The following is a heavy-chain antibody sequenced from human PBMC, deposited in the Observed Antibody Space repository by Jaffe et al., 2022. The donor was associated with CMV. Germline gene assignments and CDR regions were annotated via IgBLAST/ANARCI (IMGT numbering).Heavy chain of an antibody. V-gene: IGHV3-7*01. D-gene: IGHD6-19*01. J-gene: IGHJ4*02. CDR2: IKQDGSEK. CDR3: ASYSSGWYPGWDYFDY. Sequence: EVQLVESGGGLVQPGGSLRLSCAASGFTFSSYWMSWVRQAPGKGLEWVANIKQDGSEKYYVDSVKGRFTISRDNAKNSLYLQMNSLRAEDTAVYYCASYSSGWYPGWDYFDYWGQGTLVTVSS. CDR1: GFTFSSYW.